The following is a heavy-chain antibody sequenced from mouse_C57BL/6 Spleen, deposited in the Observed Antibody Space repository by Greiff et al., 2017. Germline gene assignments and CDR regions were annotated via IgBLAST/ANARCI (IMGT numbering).Heavy chain of an antibody. Sequence: QVHVKQPGAELVKPGASVKMSCKASGYTFTSYWITWVKQRPGQGLEWIGDIYPGSGSTNYNEKVKSKATLTVDTSSSTAYMQLSSLTSEDSAVYDCAKVTTGGYWYFEVWGTGTTVTVSS. J-gene: IGHJ1*03. V-gene: IGHV1-55*01. D-gene: IGHD2-2*01. CDR2: IYPGSGST. CDR1: GYTFTSYW. CDR3: AKVTTGGYWYFEV.